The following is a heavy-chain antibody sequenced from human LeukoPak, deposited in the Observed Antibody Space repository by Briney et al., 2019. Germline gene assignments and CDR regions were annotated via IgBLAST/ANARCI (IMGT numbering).Heavy chain of an antibody. CDR3: ARELTGYFDWLLPYNYGMDV. CDR1: GGTFSSYA. J-gene: IGHJ6*02. V-gene: IGHV1-69*01. D-gene: IGHD3-9*01. CDR2: IIPIFGTA. Sequence: SVKVSCKASGGTFSSYAISWVRQAPGQGLEWMGGIIPIFGTANYAQKFQGRATITADESTSTAYMELSSLRSEDTAVYYCARELTGYFDWLLPYNYGMDVWGQGTTVTVSS.